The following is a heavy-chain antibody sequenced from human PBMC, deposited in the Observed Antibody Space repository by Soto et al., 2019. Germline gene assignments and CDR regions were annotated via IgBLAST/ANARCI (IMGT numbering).Heavy chain of an antibody. CDR1: GGSISSYY. CDR3: ARGYYDILTGYSTYYYYYYMDV. V-gene: IGHV4-59*08. D-gene: IGHD3-9*01. Sequence: SETLSLTCTVSGGSISSYYWSWIRQPPGKGLEWIGYIYYSGSTNYNPSLKSRVTISVDTSKNQFSLKLSSVTAADTAVYYCARGYYDILTGYSTYYYYYYMDVWGKGTTVTVSS. CDR2: IYYSGST. J-gene: IGHJ6*03.